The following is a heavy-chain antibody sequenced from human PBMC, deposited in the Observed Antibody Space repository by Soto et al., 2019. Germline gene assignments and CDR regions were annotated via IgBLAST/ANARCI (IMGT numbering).Heavy chain of an antibody. CDR3: ARGGPYGSSGYYQYYYGMDV. CDR1: GGSISSYY. J-gene: IGHJ6*02. D-gene: IGHD3-22*01. Sequence: SETLSLTCTVSGGSISSYYWSWIRQPPGKGLEWIGYIYYSGSTNYNPSLKSRVTISVDTSKNQFSLKLSSVTAADTAVYYCARGGPYGSSGYYQYYYGMDVWGQGTTVTVSS. V-gene: IGHV4-59*01. CDR2: IYYSGST.